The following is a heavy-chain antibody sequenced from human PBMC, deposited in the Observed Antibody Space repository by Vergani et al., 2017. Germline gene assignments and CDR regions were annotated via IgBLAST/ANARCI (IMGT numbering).Heavy chain of an antibody. J-gene: IGHJ3*02. V-gene: IGHV4-31*01. Sequence: QVQLQESGPGLVKPSQTLSLTCTVSGGSISSGGYYWSWIRQHPGKGLEWIGYIYYSGSTYYKPSLKSLVTISVETSKNQFSLKLSSVTAADTAVYYCARVRRSSGYYVSHHAFDIWGQGTMVTVSS. CDR3: ARVRRSSGYYVSHHAFDI. CDR1: GGSISSGGYY. D-gene: IGHD3-22*01. CDR2: IYYSGST.